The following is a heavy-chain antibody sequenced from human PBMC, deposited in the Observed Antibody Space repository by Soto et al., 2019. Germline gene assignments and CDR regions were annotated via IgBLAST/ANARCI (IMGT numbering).Heavy chain of an antibody. V-gene: IGHV3-23*01. CDR3: AKEARRVVVAATGSSYYYYMDV. D-gene: IGHD2-15*01. CDR2: ISGSGGST. CDR1: GFTFSSYA. Sequence: EVQLLESGGGLVQPGGSLRLSCAASGFTFSSYAMSWVRQAPGKGLEWVSAISGSGGSTYYADSVKGRLTISSDNSKNTLYLQMNSLRAEDTAVYYCAKEARRVVVAATGSSYYYYMDVWGKGTTVTVSS. J-gene: IGHJ6*03.